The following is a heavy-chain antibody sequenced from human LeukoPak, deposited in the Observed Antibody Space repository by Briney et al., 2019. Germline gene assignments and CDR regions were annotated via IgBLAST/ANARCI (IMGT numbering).Heavy chain of an antibody. CDR1: GYTFTGYY. D-gene: IGHD2-15*01. V-gene: IGHV1-2*02. CDR2: IIPIFGTA. CDR3: ARPYCSGGSCHDYFDY. J-gene: IGHJ4*02. Sequence: ASVKVSCKASGYTFTGYYMHWVRQAPGQGLEWMGGIIPIFGTANYAQKFQGRVTMTRDTSISTAYMELSGLTSDDTAVYYCARPYCSGGSCHDYFDYWGQGTLVTVSS.